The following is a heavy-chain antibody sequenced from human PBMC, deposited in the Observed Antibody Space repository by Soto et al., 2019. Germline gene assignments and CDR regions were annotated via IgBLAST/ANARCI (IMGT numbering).Heavy chain of an antibody. CDR2: IDPSDSYT. CDR3: ARRDLGGYSSTYYGMDV. Sequence: GESLKISCKGSGYSFTSYWISWVRQMPGKGLEWMGRIDPSDSYTNYSPSFQGHVTISADKSISTAYLQWSSLKASDTAMYYCARRDLGGYSSTYYGMDVWGQGTTVTVSS. D-gene: IGHD6-13*01. CDR1: GYSFTSYW. J-gene: IGHJ6*02. V-gene: IGHV5-10-1*01.